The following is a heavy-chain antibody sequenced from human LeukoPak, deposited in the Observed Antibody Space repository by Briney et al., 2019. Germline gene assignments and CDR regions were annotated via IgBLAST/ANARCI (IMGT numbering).Heavy chain of an antibody. Sequence: GGSLRLSCAASGFIFSDYYMSWIRQAPRKGLEWISYISTSGISKYYADSVKGRFTISRDNTKNSLYLQMNSLRVDDTGVYYCARDPIAAPGTNFYHYYIDVWGKGTTVTVSS. CDR2: ISTSGISK. J-gene: IGHJ6*03. CDR3: ARDPIAAPGTNFYHYYIDV. D-gene: IGHD6-13*01. V-gene: IGHV3-11*04. CDR1: GFIFSDYY.